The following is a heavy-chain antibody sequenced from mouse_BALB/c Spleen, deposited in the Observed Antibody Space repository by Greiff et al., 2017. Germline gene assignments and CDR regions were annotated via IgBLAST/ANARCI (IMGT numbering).Heavy chain of an antibody. CDR2: INPSSGYT. D-gene: IGHD2-10*02. V-gene: IGHV1-4*02. Sequence: QVQLQQSAAELARPGASVKMSCKASGYTFTSYTMHWVKQRPGQGLEWIGYINPSSGYTEYNQKFKDQTTLTADKSSSTAYMQLSSLTSEDSAVYYCARVYGNYYAMDYWGQGTSVTVSS. CDR3: ARVYGNYYAMDY. CDR1: GYTFTSYT. J-gene: IGHJ4*01.